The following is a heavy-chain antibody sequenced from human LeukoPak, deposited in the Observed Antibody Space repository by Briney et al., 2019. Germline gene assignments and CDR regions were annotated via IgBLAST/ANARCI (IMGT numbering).Heavy chain of an antibody. V-gene: IGHV4-38-2*01. CDR3: ASRGQSYYFDY. CDR2: IYHSGST. Sequence: SETLSLTCAVSGYSISSSYYWGWIRPPPGKGLEWIGNIYHSGSTYYNPSLKSRVTISVDTSKNHFSLKLSSVTAADTAVYYCASRGQSYYFDYWGQGTLVTVSS. CDR1: GYSISSSYY. D-gene: IGHD6-25*01. J-gene: IGHJ4*02.